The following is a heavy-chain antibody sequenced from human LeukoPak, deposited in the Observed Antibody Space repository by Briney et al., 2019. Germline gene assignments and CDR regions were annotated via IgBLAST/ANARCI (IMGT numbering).Heavy chain of an antibody. V-gene: IGHV4-30-2*01. J-gene: IGHJ4*02. D-gene: IGHD4-17*01. CDR2: IYHSGST. CDR1: GGSISSGGYY. CDR3: ARSSDYGDYEGSFDY. Sequence: SETLSLTCTVSGGSISSGGYYWSWIRQPPGKGLEWIGYIYHSGSTYYNPSLKSRVTISVDTSKNQFSLKLSSVTAADTAVYYCARSSDYGDYEGSFDYWGQGTLVTVSS.